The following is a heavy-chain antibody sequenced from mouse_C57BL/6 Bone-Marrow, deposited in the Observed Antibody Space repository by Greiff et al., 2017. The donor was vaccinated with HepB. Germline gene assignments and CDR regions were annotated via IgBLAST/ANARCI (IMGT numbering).Heavy chain of an antibody. CDR1: GFTFSDFY. D-gene: IGHD3-2*02. V-gene: IGHV7-1*01. CDR2: SRNKANDYTT. J-gene: IGHJ4*01. CDR3: ARGADSSGYWAMDY. Sequence: EVKLMESGGGLVQSGRSLRLSCATSGFTFSDFYMEWVRQAPGKGLEWIAASRNKANDYTTEYSASVKGRFIVSRDTSQSILYLQMNALRAEDTAIYYCARGADSSGYWAMDYWGQGTSVTVSS.